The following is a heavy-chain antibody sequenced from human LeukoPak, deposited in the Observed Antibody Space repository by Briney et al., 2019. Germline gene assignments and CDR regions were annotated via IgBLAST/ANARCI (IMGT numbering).Heavy chain of an antibody. CDR2: IYYSGST. V-gene: IGHV4-59*01. D-gene: IGHD1-1*01. CDR1: GGSISTYY. J-gene: IGHJ6*02. Sequence: PSETLSLTCTVSGGSISTYYWNWIRQSPGKGLEWIGYIYYSGSTNYNPSLKSRVTISVDTSKNQLSLKLSSVTAADTAVYYCTRGRVQGSTRYGMDVWGQGTTVTVSS. CDR3: TRGRVQGSTRYGMDV.